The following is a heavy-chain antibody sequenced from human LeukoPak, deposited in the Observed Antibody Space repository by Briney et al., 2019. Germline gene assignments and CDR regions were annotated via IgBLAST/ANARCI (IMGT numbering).Heavy chain of an antibody. V-gene: IGHV3-30*07. J-gene: IGHJ3*02. Sequence: GGSLRLSCAASGFTFSTYAMHWVRQAPGKGLEWVAHISYDGSHDYYADSVKGRFTISRDKSKNTLYLQMNSLRAEDTAVYYCARSMVRGVRDAFDIWAKGQWSPSLQ. CDR2: ISYDGSHD. CDR3: ARSMVRGVRDAFDI. CDR1: GFTFSTYA. D-gene: IGHD3-10*01.